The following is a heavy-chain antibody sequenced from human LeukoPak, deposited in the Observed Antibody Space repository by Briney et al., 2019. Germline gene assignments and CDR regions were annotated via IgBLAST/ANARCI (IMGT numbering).Heavy chain of an antibody. Sequence: SETLSLTCTVSGGSISSSSYYWGWIRQPPGKGLEWIGSIYYSGSTYYNPSLKSRVTISVDTSKNQFSLKLSSVTAADTAVYYCARVPRGYSYYMDVWGKGTTVTISS. CDR2: IYYSGST. V-gene: IGHV4-39*07. J-gene: IGHJ6*03. D-gene: IGHD5-18*01. CDR3: ARVPRGYSYYMDV. CDR1: GGSISSSSYY.